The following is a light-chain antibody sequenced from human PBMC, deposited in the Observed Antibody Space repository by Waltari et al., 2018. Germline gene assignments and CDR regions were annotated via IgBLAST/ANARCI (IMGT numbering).Light chain of an antibody. CDR1: QSVSSY. J-gene: IGKJ2*01. V-gene: IGKV3-11*01. CDR2: EAS. Sequence: EIVLTQSPATLSLSPGERATLSCRSSQSVSSYLGWYQQKPGQAPRLLIYEASNRAIGIPARFSGSGSGTDFTLTISSLEPEDFAVYYCQHRIDWPHTFGQGTKLEIK. CDR3: QHRIDWPHT.